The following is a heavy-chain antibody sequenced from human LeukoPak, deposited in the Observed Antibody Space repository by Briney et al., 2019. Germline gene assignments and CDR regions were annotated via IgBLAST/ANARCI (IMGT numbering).Heavy chain of an antibody. Sequence: SETLSLTCTVSGGSISSYYWSCIRQPPGKGLEWIGSIYHSGSTYYNPSLKSRVTISVDTSKNQFSLKLSSVTAADTAVYYCARAMTTVTTRYFDLWGRGTLVTVSS. J-gene: IGHJ2*01. CDR3: ARAMTTVTTRYFDL. D-gene: IGHD4-17*01. CDR1: GGSISSYY. V-gene: IGHV4-38-2*02. CDR2: IYHSGST.